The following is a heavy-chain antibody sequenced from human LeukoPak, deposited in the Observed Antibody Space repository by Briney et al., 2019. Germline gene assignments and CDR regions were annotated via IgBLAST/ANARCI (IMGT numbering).Heavy chain of an antibody. CDR3: ARGVVYCSSTSCYRLLSFYYYYYMDV. CDR2: INHSGST. D-gene: IGHD2-2*01. J-gene: IGHJ6*03. Sequence: SETLSLPCAVYGGSFSGYYWSWIRHPPGKGLEWIGEINHSGSTNYNQSLKSRVTISVDTSKNQFSLKLSSVTAADTAVYYCARGVVYCSSTSCYRLLSFYYYYYMDVWGKGTTVNVSS. V-gene: IGHV4-34*01. CDR1: GGSFSGYY.